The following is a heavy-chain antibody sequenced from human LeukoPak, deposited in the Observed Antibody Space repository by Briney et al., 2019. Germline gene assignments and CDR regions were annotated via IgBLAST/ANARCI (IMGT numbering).Heavy chain of an antibody. CDR1: GLTFSSYG. Sequence: PGDSLRLSFAASGLTFSSYGMPWFRQAPGKGLVWASLINNDGSSTNYADSVKGRFTISRDNAKNTLYLQVNSLRAEDTAVYYCVRGGCSGGTCYVYYGIDVWGQGTSVTVSS. J-gene: IGHJ6*02. D-gene: IGHD2-15*01. CDR2: INNDGSST. CDR3: VRGGCSGGTCYVYYGIDV. V-gene: IGHV3-74*01.